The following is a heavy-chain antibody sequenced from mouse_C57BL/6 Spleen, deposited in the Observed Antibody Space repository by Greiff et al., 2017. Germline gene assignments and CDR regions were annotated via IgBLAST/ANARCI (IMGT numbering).Heavy chain of an antibody. V-gene: IGHV10-3*01. Sequence: EVQLVESGGGLVQPKGSLKLSCAASGFTFNTYAMHWVRQAPGKGLEWIARIRSKSSNYATYYADSVKDRFTISRDDSQSMLYLQMNNLKTEDTAMYYCVRDGGLPHYFDYWGQGTTLTVSS. CDR2: IRSKSSNYAT. J-gene: IGHJ2*01. CDR1: GFTFNTYA. D-gene: IGHD2-4*01. CDR3: VRDGGLPHYFDY.